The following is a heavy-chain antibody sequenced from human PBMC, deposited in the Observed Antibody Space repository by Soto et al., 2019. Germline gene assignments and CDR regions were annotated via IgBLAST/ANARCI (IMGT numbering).Heavy chain of an antibody. CDR2: ISGSGGST. V-gene: IGHV3-23*01. J-gene: IGHJ5*02. Sequence: GGSLRLSCAASGFTFSSYAMSWVRQAPGKGLEWVSAISGSGGSTYYADSVKGRFTISRDNSKNTLYLQMNSLIAEDTAVYYCAKEVPFKSIAARRGFDPWGQGTLVTVSS. CDR3: AKEVPFKSIAARRGFDP. D-gene: IGHD6-6*01. CDR1: GFTFSSYA.